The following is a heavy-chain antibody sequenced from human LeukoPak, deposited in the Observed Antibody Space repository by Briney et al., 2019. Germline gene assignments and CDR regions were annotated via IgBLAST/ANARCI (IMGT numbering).Heavy chain of an antibody. D-gene: IGHD5-18*01. CDR2: INHSGST. V-gene: IGHV4-34*01. J-gene: IGHJ6*03. CDR3: ARGVPVDTAMGTSNYYYYYMDV. CDR1: GGSFSGYY. Sequence: SETLSLACAVYGGSFSGYYWSWIRQPPGKGLEWIGEINHSGSTNYNPSLKSRVTISVDTSKNQFSLKLSSVTAADTAVYYCARGVPVDTAMGTSNYYYYYMDVWGKGTTVTVSS.